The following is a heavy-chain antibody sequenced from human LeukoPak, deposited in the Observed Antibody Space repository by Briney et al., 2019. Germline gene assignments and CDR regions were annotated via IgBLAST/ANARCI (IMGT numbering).Heavy chain of an antibody. D-gene: IGHD1-26*01. V-gene: IGHV1-2*02. CDR1: GYTFTGYY. CDR3: ARDLGSSNSYYNWFDP. CDR2: INPNSGGT. Sequence: ASVKVSCKASGYTFTGYYMHWVRQAPGQGLEWMGWINPNSGGTNYAQKFQGRVTMTRDTSISTAYMELSRLRSDDTAVYYCARDLGSSNSYYNWFDPWGQGTLVTVSS. J-gene: IGHJ5*02.